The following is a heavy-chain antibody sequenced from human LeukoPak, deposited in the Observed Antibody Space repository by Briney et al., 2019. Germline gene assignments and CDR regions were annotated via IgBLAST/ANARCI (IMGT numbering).Heavy chain of an antibody. CDR3: ASVRYDNLKDYGDYEFDY. V-gene: IGHV4-31*03. J-gene: IGHJ4*02. CDR1: GGSISSGGYY. D-gene: IGHD4-17*01. Sequence: PSQTLSLTCTVSGGSISSGGYYWSWIRQHSGKGLEWIGYIYYSGSTYYNPSLKSRVTISVDTSKNQFSLKLSSVTAADTAVYYCASVRYDNLKDYGDYEFDYWGQGTLVTVSS. CDR2: IYYSGST.